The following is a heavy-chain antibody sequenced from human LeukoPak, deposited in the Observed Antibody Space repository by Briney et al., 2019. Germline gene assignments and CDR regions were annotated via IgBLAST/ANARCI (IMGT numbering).Heavy chain of an antibody. V-gene: IGHV4-61*02. J-gene: IGHJ4*02. CDR2: IYTSGST. CDR3: ARSRGYFDY. CDR1: GGSISSGSYY. Sequence: SQTLSLTCTVSGGSISSGSYYWSWIRQPAGKGLEWIGRIYTSGSTNYNPSLKSRVTISVDTSKNQFSLKLSSVTAADTAVYYCARSRGYFDYWGQGTLVTVSS.